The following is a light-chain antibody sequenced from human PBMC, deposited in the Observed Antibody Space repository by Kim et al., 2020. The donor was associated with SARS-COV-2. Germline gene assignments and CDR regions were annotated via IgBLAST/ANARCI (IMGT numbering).Light chain of an antibody. CDR1: QSISSW. V-gene: IGKV1-5*03. CDR2: KAS. CDR3: QQYNSSPWT. J-gene: IGKJ1*01. Sequence: DIQMTQSPSTLSPSVGDRVTITCRASQSISSWLAWYQQKPGKAPKLLIYKASSLESGVPSRFSGSGSGTEFTLTISSLQPDDFATYYCQQYNSSPWTFGQGTKVDIK.